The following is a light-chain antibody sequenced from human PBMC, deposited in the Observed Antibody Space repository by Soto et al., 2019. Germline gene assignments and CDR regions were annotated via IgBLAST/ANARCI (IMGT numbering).Light chain of an antibody. CDR3: QQYGSSPPA. CDR2: SAS. Sequence: IQMTQSPSSLSASVGDRVTITCRASRGISTYLAWYQQKPGKVPKLLIYSASTLQSGVPSRFSGSGSGTDFTLTISRLEPEDFAVYYCQQYGSSPPALGQGTKVDI. V-gene: IGKV1-27*01. CDR1: RGISTY. J-gene: IGKJ1*01.